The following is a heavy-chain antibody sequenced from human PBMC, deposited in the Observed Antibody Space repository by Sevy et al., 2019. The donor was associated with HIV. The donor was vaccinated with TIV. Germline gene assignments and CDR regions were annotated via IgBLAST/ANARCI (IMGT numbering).Heavy chain of an antibody. J-gene: IGHJ6*02. CDR3: AKDFTGYNGMDV. V-gene: IGHV3-30*18. Sequence: GGSLRLSCAASGFTFSTYGMHWVRQAPGKGLEWVAVISYHGRNKFYGDSVEGRFTITRDNSKKTLYLQMNSLRAEDTAVYYCAKDFTGYNGMDVWGQGTMVTVSS. D-gene: IGHD3-9*01. CDR2: ISYHGRNK. CDR1: GFTFSTYG.